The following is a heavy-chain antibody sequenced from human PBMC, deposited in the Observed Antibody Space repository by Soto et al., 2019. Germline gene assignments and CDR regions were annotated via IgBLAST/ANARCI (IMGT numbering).Heavy chain of an antibody. CDR3: ARPPYSGNLPFCYYGMDV. CDR2: MYSGGST. V-gene: IGHV3-53*01. J-gene: IGHJ6*02. Sequence: PGGSLRLSCAGSGFAVSNNYMSWVRQAPGKGLEWVSVMYSGGSTYYADSVKGRFTTSRDNSKNTLYLHVNSLRADDTAVYYCARPPYSGNLPFCYYGMDVWGQGTTVTVSS. D-gene: IGHD5-12*01. CDR1: GFAVSNNY.